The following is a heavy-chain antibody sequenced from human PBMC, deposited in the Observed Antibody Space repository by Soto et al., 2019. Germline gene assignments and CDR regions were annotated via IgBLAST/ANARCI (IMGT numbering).Heavy chain of an antibody. D-gene: IGHD6-6*01. CDR2: MSYDGGNK. Sequence: GGSLRLSCAASGFSFSTYDMHWVRQAPGKGLEWVAVMSYDGGNKYYADSVKGRFTISRDNSKNTLYLQINSLRPEDTAVYYCANNIAARPWPYFDYWGQGALVTVSS. V-gene: IGHV3-30*18. CDR3: ANNIAARPWPYFDY. CDR1: GFSFSTYD. J-gene: IGHJ4*02.